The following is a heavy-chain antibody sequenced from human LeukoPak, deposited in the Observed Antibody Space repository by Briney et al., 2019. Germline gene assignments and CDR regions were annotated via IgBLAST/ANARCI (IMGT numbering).Heavy chain of an antibody. Sequence: GESLKISCKGSGYSFTSYWIGWVRQMPGKGLEWMGIIYPGDSDTRYSPSFQGQVTISADKSISTAYLQWSSLKASDTAMYYCARLALGDGPIAALDYWGQGTLVTVSS. J-gene: IGHJ4*02. CDR3: ARLALGDGPIAALDY. D-gene: IGHD6-6*01. CDR2: IYPGDSDT. CDR1: GYSFTSYW. V-gene: IGHV5-51*01.